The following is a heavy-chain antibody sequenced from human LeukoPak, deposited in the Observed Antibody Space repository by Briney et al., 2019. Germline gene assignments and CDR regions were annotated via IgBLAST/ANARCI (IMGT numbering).Heavy chain of an antibody. J-gene: IGHJ4*02. V-gene: IGHV4-59*01. CDR1: GGSISSYY. D-gene: IGHD2-2*01. CDR2: IYSSGST. CDR3: ARGEEDCSSTSCYSLFGY. Sequence: SETLSLTCTVSGGSISSYYWSWIRQPPGKGLEWIGYIYSSGSTKYNPSLKSRVTISLDTSKNQFSLRLSSVTAADTAVYYCARGEEDCSSTSCYSLFGYWGQGTLVTVSS.